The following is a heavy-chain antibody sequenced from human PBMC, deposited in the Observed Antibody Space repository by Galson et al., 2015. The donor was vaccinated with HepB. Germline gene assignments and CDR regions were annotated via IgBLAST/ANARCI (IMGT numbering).Heavy chain of an antibody. CDR1: GFTVSSNY. CDR3: AITRFLEWSDYYYYGMDV. V-gene: IGHV3-66*02. Sequence: SLRLSCAASGFTVSSNYMSWVRQAPGKGLEWVSVIYSGGSTYYADSVKGRFTISRDNSKNTLYLQMNSLRAEDTAVYYCAITRFLEWSDYYYYGMDVWGQGTTVTVSS. CDR2: IYSGGST. J-gene: IGHJ6*02. D-gene: IGHD3-3*01.